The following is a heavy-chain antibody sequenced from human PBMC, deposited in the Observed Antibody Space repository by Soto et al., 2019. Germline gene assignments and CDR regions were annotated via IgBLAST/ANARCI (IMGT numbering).Heavy chain of an antibody. D-gene: IGHD6-13*01. CDR1: VFTFSSYS. CDR3: ARDQELAPFDY. J-gene: IGHJ4*02. V-gene: IGHV3-21*01. Sequence: GSLRLSCAASVFTFSSYSMNWVRRAPGKGLEWVSSISSSSSYIYYADSVKGRFTISRDNAKNSLYLQMNSLRAEDTAVYYCARDQELAPFDYWGQGTLVTV. CDR2: ISSSSSYI.